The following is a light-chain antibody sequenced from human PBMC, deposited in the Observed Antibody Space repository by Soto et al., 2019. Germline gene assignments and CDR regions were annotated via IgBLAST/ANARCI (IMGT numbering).Light chain of an antibody. CDR1: QSLLSSDGKTY. J-gene: IGKJ1*01. Sequence: DIVMTQSPLSLSVTPGQAASISCKSSQSLLSSDGKTYLSWFLQRPGQPPQLLIYEVSMRVSGVPDRFGGSGSGTDFTLKLSRLEAEDAGIYYCMQSVQLPRTFGQGTRVEVK. CDR2: EVS. V-gene: IGKV2D-29*01. CDR3: MQSVQLPRT.